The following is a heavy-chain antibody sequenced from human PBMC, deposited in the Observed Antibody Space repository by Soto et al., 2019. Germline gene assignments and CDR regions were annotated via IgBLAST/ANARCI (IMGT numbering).Heavy chain of an antibody. CDR2: ISAYNGNT. CDR1: GYTFTSYG. D-gene: IGHD4-17*01. Sequence: ASVKVSCKASGYTFTSYGISWVRQAPGQGLEWMGWISAYNGNTNYAQKLQGRVTMTTDTSTSTAYMELRSLRSDDTAVYYCAKASAMTTVTTYFDYWGQGTLVTVSS. CDR3: AKASAMTTVTTYFDY. J-gene: IGHJ4*02. V-gene: IGHV1-18*01.